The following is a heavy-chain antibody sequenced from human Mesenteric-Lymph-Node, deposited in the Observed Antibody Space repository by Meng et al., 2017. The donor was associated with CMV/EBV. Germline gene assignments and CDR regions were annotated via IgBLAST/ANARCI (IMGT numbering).Heavy chain of an antibody. CDR3: ARRSCSSTSCPRGWFDP. Sequence: SETLSLTCAVYGGSFSGYYWSWIRQPPGKGLEWIGEINHSGSTNYNPSLKSRVTISVDTPKNQFSLKLSSVTAADTAVYYCARRSCSSTSCPRGWFDPWGQGTLVTVSS. D-gene: IGHD2-2*01. J-gene: IGHJ5*02. V-gene: IGHV4-34*01. CDR1: GGSFSGYY. CDR2: INHSGST.